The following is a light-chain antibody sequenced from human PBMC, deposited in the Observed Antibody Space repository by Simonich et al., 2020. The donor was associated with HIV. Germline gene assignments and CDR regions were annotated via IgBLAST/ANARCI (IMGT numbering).Light chain of an antibody. CDR2: NDS. Sequence: SYVLTQPPSVSVAAGKTARITCGGNNIGSKSVHWYQQKPGPAHLLVVYNDSDRPSGIPERFSGSNSGNTATLTISGTQAMDEADYYCQAWDSSTGVFGGGTKLTVL. CDR1: NIGSKS. CDR3: QAWDSSTGV. J-gene: IGLJ3*02. V-gene: IGLV3-21*01.